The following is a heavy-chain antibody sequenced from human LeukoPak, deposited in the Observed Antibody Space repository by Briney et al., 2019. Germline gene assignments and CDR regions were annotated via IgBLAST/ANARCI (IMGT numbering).Heavy chain of an antibody. V-gene: IGHV3-30*18. D-gene: IGHD3-22*01. Sequence: GGSLRLSCAASGFTFSSYGMHWVRQAPGKGLEWVAVISYDGSNKYYADSVKGRFTISRDNSKNTLYLQMNSLRAEDTAVYYCAKLNYYDSSGHYYDSDYWGQGILVTVSS. CDR3: AKLNYYDSSGHYYDSDY. J-gene: IGHJ4*02. CDR1: GFTFSSYG. CDR2: ISYDGSNK.